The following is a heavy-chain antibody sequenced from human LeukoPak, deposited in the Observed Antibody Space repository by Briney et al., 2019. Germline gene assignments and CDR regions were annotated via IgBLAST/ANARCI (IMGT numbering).Heavy chain of an antibody. Sequence: PSETLSLTCTVSGYSISSGYYWGWIRQPPGKGLEGIGSIYHSGSTYYNPSLKSRVTITGDTSKNNFSLKLSSVTAADTAVYYCARVVGCTNGLCYGVDYWFDPWGQGTLVTVSS. CDR1: GYSISSGYY. J-gene: IGHJ5*02. V-gene: IGHV4-38-2*02. CDR2: IYHSGST. CDR3: ARVVGCTNGLCYGVDYWFDP. D-gene: IGHD2-8*01.